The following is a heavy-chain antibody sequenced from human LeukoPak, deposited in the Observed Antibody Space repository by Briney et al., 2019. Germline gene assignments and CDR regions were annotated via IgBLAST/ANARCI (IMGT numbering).Heavy chain of an antibody. CDR2: IKSKTDGGTT. V-gene: IGHV3-15*07. D-gene: IGHD3-10*01. CDR1: GFGFSNAW. J-gene: IGHJ4*02. Sequence: GGSLRLSCAASGFGFSNAWMNWVRQAPGKGLEWVGRIKSKTDGGTTDYAAPVKGRFTISRDDSKSTQYLQMNSLKTEDTAVYYCTTNYYGSGSFDYWGQGTLVTVSS. CDR3: TTNYYGSGSFDY.